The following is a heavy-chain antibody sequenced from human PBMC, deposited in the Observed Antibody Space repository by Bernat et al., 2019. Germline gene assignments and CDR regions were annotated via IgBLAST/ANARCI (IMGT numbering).Heavy chain of an antibody. D-gene: IGHD4-11*01. Sequence: QLQLVQSGAEVKKPGSSVKVSCKASGGTFSSYAISWVRQAPGQGLEWMGGIIPIFGTANYAQKFQGRVTITADESTSTAYMELSSLRSEDTAVYYCARALKGGSNPDTYYYYMDVWGKGTTVTVSS. CDR1: GGTFSSYA. V-gene: IGHV1-69*01. CDR3: ARALKGGSNPDTYYYYMDV. J-gene: IGHJ6*03. CDR2: IIPIFGTA.